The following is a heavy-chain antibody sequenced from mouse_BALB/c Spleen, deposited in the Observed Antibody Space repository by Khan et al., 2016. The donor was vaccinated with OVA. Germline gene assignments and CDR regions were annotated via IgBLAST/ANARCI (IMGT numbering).Heavy chain of an antibody. CDR2: INPYNDGT. CDR1: GYTFSTYV. D-gene: IGHD1-2*01. J-gene: IGHJ2*01. Sequence: VRLQQSGPELVKPGASVKMSCKASGYTFSTYVMHWVKQKPGQGLEWIGYINPYNDGTKFNEKFKGKATLTSDISSSSAYMELSSLTSEDSAVYYCARRLDYFDSWGQGTTLTVSS. V-gene: IGHV1S136*01. CDR3: ARRLDYFDS.